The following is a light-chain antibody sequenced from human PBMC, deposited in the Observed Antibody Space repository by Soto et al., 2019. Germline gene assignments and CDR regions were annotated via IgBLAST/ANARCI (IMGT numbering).Light chain of an antibody. CDR1: SGHSTYA. J-gene: IGLJ2*01. CDR2: LNSDGRH. V-gene: IGLV4-69*01. Sequence: QSVLAQSPSASASLGASVKLTCTLSSGHSTYAIAWHQQQPEKGPRFLMKLNSDGRHTKGDGIPDRFSGSSSGAERYLSISSLQSEDEADYYCQSGYTGIHRVFGGGTKLTVL. CDR3: QSGYTGIHRV.